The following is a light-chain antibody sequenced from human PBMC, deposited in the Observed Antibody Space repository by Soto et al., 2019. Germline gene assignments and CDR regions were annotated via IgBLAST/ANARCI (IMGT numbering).Light chain of an antibody. CDR2: AS. J-gene: IGKJ3*01. V-gene: IGKV3-20*01. CDR3: QHYGTSAL. Sequence: EIVLTQSPGTLSLSPGERATLSCRASQSVSDMYLAWYQQKPGQAPRLLIYASNRATGIPDRCSGSGSGTDFTLTISRLEPDDFAVYYCQHYGTSALFGPGTKVEIK. CDR1: QSVSDMY.